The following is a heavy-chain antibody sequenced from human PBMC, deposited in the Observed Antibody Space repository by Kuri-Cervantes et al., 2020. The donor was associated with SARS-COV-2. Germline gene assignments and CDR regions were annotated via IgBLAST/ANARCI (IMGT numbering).Heavy chain of an antibody. Sequence: GESLKISCAASGFTFSSYSMNWVRQAPGKGLEWVSSISSSSSYIYYADSVKGRFTISRDNAKNSLYLQMNSLRVEDTAVYFCARAPSGSPTEFWGQGTLVTVSS. CDR1: GFTFSSYS. D-gene: IGHD1-26*01. J-gene: IGHJ4*02. CDR2: ISSSSSYI. V-gene: IGHV3-21*01. CDR3: ARAPSGSPTEF.